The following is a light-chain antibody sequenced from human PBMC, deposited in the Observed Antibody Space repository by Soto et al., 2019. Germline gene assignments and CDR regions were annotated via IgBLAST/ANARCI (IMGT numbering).Light chain of an antibody. J-gene: IGKJ3*01. Sequence: DIVMTQSPATLSVSPGQRATLSCRASQSISSILAWYQQKPGQAPRLLFFPASTRAAVIPGRFSGSGSATEFTLTISSLQSGDAGVYYCQQYNNWPPVFSFGPGTNVDIK. CDR3: QQYNNWPPVFS. V-gene: IGKV3-15*01. CDR2: PAS. CDR1: QSISSI.